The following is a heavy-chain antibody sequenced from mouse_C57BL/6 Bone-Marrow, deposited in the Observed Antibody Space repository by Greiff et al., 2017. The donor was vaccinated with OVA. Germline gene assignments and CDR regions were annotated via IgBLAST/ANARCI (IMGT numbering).Heavy chain of an antibody. CDR3: AILHSYYYGSSYWFAY. D-gene: IGHD1-1*01. Sequence: DVMLVESGGGLVQPGGSLKLSCAASGFTFSDYGMAWVRQAPRKGPEWVAFISNFAYSIYYADTVTGRFTISSENAKNTLYLEMSSLRSEDNAMYYCAILHSYYYGSSYWFAYWGQGTLVTVSA. V-gene: IGHV5-15*01. J-gene: IGHJ3*01. CDR2: ISNFAYSI. CDR1: GFTFSDYG.